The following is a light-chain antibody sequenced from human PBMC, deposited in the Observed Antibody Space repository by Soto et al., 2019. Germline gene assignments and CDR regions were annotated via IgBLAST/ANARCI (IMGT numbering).Light chain of an antibody. CDR1: SSNIGINT. V-gene: IGLV1-44*01. CDR3: ASWDDSLNGWV. CDR2: SNN. J-gene: IGLJ3*02. Sequence: QSVLTQPPSASGTPGQRVTISCSGSSSNIGINTVTWYQQLPGTAPKLLIYSNNQRPSGVPGRFSGSKSGTSASLAISGLQSDDEADYYCASWDDSLNGWVFGGGTKLTVL.